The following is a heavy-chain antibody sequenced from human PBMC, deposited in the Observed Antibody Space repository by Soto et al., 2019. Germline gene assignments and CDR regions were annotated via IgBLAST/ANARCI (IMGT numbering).Heavy chain of an antibody. J-gene: IGHJ6*02. Sequence: GASVKVSCKASGYTFTSYAMHWVRQAPGQRLEWMGWINAGNGNTKYSQKFQGRVTITRDTSASTAYMELSSLRSEDTAVYYCARALVLFRGYEGIAVAVNYYYGMDVWRQGTTVTV. CDR1: GYTFTSYA. CDR3: ARALVLFRGYEGIAVAVNYYYGMDV. V-gene: IGHV1-3*01. CDR2: INAGNGNT. D-gene: IGHD6-19*01.